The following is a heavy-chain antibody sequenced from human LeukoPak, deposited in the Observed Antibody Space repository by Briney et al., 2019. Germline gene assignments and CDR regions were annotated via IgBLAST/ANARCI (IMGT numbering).Heavy chain of an antibody. J-gene: IGHJ4*02. CDR2: ISAYNGNT. Sequence: GASVKVSCKASGYTFTSYGISWVRQAPGQGLEWMGWISAYNGNTNYAQKLQGRVTMTTDTSTSTAYMELRSLRADGTAVYYCARAQTPGYYDFWSGYYSWGQGTLVTVSS. CDR3: ARAQTPGYYDFWSGYYS. V-gene: IGHV1-18*01. CDR1: GYTFTSYG. D-gene: IGHD3-3*01.